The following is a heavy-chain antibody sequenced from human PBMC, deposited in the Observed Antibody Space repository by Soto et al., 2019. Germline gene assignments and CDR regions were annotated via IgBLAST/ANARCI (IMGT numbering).Heavy chain of an antibody. D-gene: IGHD3-16*01. CDR1: GGSISSSNYF. V-gene: IGHV4-39*01. J-gene: IGHJ5*02. Sequence: QLQLQESGPGLVKPSETLSLTCTVSGGSISSSNYFWGWIRQPPGKGLEWIGSMYYSGSTYYNPSLKRRPTLPVATPKYQSSLKLSTVTAADTAIYLWARQGERTIRSLTWFDPRGQGTLVTVSS. CDR2: MYYSGST. CDR3: ARQGERTIRSLTWFDP.